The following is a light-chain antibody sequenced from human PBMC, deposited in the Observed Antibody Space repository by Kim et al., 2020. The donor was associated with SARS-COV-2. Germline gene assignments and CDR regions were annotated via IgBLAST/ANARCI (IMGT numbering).Light chain of an antibody. Sequence: ELTQDPAVSVALGQTVRITCQGDSLRTYYASWYQQKPGQAPVLVIYGKNNRPSGIPDRFSGSSSGNTASLTITGAQAEDEADYYCNSRDSSGNHWVFGG. CDR1: SLRTYY. V-gene: IGLV3-19*01. J-gene: IGLJ3*02. CDR2: GKN. CDR3: NSRDSSGNHWV.